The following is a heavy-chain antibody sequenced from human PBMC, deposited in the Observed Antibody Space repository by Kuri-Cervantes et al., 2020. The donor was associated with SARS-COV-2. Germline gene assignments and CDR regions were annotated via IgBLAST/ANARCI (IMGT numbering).Heavy chain of an antibody. CDR2: IYYSGST. D-gene: IGHD6-13*01. Sequence: GSLRLSCTVSGGSISSSSYYWGWIRQPPGKGLEWIGSIYYSGSTYYNPSLKSRVTISVDTSKNQFSLKLSSVTAADTAVYYCARQEVEYSSSLQYYFDYWGQGTLVTVSS. CDR1: GGSISSSSYY. J-gene: IGHJ4*02. V-gene: IGHV4-39*01. CDR3: ARQEVEYSSSLQYYFDY.